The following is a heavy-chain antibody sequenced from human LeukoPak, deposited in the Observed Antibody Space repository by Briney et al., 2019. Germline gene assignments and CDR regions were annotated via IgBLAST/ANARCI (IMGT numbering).Heavy chain of an antibody. CDR2: IKQDGGEK. J-gene: IGHJ4*02. D-gene: IGHD3-10*01. Sequence: GGSLRLSCAASGLTFSSYWMSWVRQAPGKGLEWVANIKQDGGEKYYVDSVKGRFTISRDNAKNSLYLQMNSLRAEDTAVYYCARDSRYYGSGSYYNRGILFDYWGQGTLVTVSS. V-gene: IGHV3-7*01. CDR1: GLTFSSYW. CDR3: ARDSRYYGSGSYYNRGILFDY.